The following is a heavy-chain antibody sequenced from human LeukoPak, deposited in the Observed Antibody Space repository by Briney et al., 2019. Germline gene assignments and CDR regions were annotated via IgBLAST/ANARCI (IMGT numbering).Heavy chain of an antibody. D-gene: IGHD3-10*01. CDR1: GFMFSGYS. J-gene: IGHJ4*02. CDR2: IKEDESDN. Sequence: GGSLRLSCAASGFMFSGYSMSWVRQAPGKGLEWVAHIKEDESDNYYGGSVKGRFSISRDNAKNTLYLQMSSLRAEDTAVYYCARDRGPRTGFMVREAYDYWGQGTLVTVSS. V-gene: IGHV3-7*01. CDR3: ARDRGPRTGFMVREAYDY.